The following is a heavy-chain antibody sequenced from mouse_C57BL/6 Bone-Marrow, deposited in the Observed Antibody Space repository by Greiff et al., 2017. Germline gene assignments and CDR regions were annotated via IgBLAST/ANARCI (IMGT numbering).Heavy chain of an antibody. D-gene: IGHD1-1*01. CDR2: IYPGSGNT. Sequence: QVQLKESGPELVKPGASVKISCKASGYSFTSYYIHWVKQRPGQGLEWIGWIYPGSGNTKYNEKFKGKATLTADTSSSTAYIQLSSLTSEDSAVYYCARESFYYYGSSYYAMDYWGQGTSVTVSS. CDR1: GYSFTSYY. J-gene: IGHJ4*01. V-gene: IGHV1-66*01. CDR3: ARESFYYYGSSYYAMDY.